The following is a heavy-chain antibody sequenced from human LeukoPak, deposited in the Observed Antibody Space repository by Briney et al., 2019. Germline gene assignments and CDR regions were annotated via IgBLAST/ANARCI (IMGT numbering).Heavy chain of an antibody. Sequence: GGSLRLSCEASGFTFRTYAMSWVRQAPGKGLEWVSAISGSGGSTYYADSVKGRFTISRDNSKNTLYLQMNSLRAEDTAVYYCARDYFYGLDVWGQGTTVTVSS. CDR1: GFTFRTYA. CDR2: ISGSGGST. J-gene: IGHJ6*02. CDR3: ARDYFYGLDV. V-gene: IGHV3-23*01.